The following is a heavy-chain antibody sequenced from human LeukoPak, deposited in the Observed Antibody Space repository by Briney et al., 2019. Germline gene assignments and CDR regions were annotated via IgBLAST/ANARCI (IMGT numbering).Heavy chain of an antibody. V-gene: IGHV4-34*01. CDR1: GGSFSGYY. CDR3: ARRRGGYCSSTSSYTRSGEDY. CDR2: INHSGST. D-gene: IGHD2-2*02. J-gene: IGHJ4*02. Sequence: SETLSLTCAVYGGSFSGYYWSWIRQPPGKGLEWIGEINHSGSTNYNPSLKSRVTISVDTSKNQFSLKLSSVTAADTAVYYCARRRGGYCSSTSSYTRSGEDYWGQGTLVTVSS.